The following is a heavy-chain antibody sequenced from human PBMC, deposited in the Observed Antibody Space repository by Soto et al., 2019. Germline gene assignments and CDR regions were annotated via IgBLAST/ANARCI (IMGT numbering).Heavy chain of an antibody. V-gene: IGHV3-15*07. J-gene: IGHJ6*02. D-gene: IGHD1-1*01. Sequence: EVQLVESGGGLVKPGGSLRLSCAASGFTFSNAWMNWVRQAPGKGLEWVSRIKSKTDGGTTDYAAPVKGRFTISRDDSKNTLYLQMNSLKTEDTAVYYCTTEWQLRGLLGGMDVWGQGTTVTVSS. CDR2: IKSKTDGGTT. CDR3: TTEWQLRGLLGGMDV. CDR1: GFTFSNAW.